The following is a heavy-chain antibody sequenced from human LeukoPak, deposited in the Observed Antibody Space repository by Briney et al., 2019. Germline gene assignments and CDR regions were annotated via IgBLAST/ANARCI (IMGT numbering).Heavy chain of an antibody. CDR1: GGSISIYY. CDR3: ARASPGPPNFDY. Sequence: SETLSLTCTVSGGSISIYYWSWIRQPPGKGLEWIGYIYYSGNTNYNPSLKSRVTISVDTSKNQFSLKLSSVTAADTAVYYCARASPGPPNFDYWGQGTLVTVSS. J-gene: IGHJ4*02. CDR2: IYYSGNT. V-gene: IGHV4-59*01. D-gene: IGHD3-10*01.